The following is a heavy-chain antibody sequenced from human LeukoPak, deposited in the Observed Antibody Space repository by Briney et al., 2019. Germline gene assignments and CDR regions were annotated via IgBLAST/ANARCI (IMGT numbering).Heavy chain of an antibody. J-gene: IGHJ4*02. CDR1: GGSICSYY. D-gene: IGHD4-17*01. CDR2: IYTSGST. Sequence: SETLSLTCTVSGGSICSYYWSWIRQPAGKGLEWIGRIYTSGSTNYNPSLKSRVTMSVDTSKNQFSLKLSSVTAADTAVYYCARDFGGSDGDSDVPIYYFDYWGQGTLVTVSS. V-gene: IGHV4-4*07. CDR3: ARDFGGSDGDSDVPIYYFDY.